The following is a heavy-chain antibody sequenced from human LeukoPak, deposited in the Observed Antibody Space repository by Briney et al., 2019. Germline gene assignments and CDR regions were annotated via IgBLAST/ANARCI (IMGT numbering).Heavy chain of an antibody. J-gene: IGHJ5*02. D-gene: IGHD2-2*01. CDR2: IYHTGSA. Sequence: LETLSLTCVVSGYSISSGYQWAWIRRSPGKGLEWIGSIYHTGSAHYNPSLQSRVTTSVDTSNNQFSLRLNSVTAADTAVYYCARDPRWLTPDCTSTSCYENYFDPWGQGTLVTVSS. CDR1: GYSISSGYQ. V-gene: IGHV4-38-2*02. CDR3: ARDPRWLTPDCTSTSCYENYFDP.